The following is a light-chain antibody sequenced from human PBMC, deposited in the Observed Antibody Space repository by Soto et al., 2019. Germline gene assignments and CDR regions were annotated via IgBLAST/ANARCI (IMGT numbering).Light chain of an antibody. J-gene: IGLJ1*01. CDR1: SSDVGGYNY. CDR2: DVT. Sequence: QSVLTQPRSVSGSPGQSVTISCTGTSSDVGGYNYVSWYQQHPDKAPKVMIYDVTKRPSGVPDRFSGSKSGNTASLTISGLQDEDEADYYCCSYAGSYIYVFGTGTKVTVL. CDR3: CSYAGSYIYV. V-gene: IGLV2-11*01.